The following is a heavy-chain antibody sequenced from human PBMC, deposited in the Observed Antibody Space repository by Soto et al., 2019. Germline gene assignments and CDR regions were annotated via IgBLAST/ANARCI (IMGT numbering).Heavy chain of an antibody. CDR3: AIRYGSGSYRAPGAFDI. V-gene: IGHV4-59*05. Sequence: SETLSLTCTVSGGSISGYYCSWIRQPPGKGLEWIGGIYYSGSTYYNPSLKSRVTISVDTSKNQFSLKLSSVTAADTAVYYCAIRYGSGSYRAPGAFDIWGQGTMVTVSS. CDR1: GGSISGYY. CDR2: IYYSGST. J-gene: IGHJ3*02. D-gene: IGHD3-10*01.